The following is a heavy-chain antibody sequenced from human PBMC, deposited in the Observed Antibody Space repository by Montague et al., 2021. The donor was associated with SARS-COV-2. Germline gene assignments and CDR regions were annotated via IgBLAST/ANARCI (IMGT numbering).Heavy chain of an antibody. CDR1: GFSFSQYG. J-gene: IGHJ4*02. V-gene: IGHV3-33*01. CDR2: IWYDGSNK. Sequence: SLRLSCAASGFSFSQYGMHWVRQAPGKGLEWVALIWYDGSNKDYAASVKGRFTISRDNSKNTLFLQMNSLRADDTGFYYCAGAPSDIGGAYWGQGTLVTVSS. D-gene: IGHD2-15*01. CDR3: AGAPSDIGGAY.